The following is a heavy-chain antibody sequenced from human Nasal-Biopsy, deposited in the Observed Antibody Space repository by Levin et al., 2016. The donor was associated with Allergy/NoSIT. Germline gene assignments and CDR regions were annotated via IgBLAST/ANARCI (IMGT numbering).Heavy chain of an antibody. J-gene: IGHJ4*02. D-gene: IGHD2/OR15-2a*01. V-gene: IGHV3-15*01. Sequence: GESLKISCAASGFGFSNTRMNWVRQAPGKGLEWVGRIRTNDEGGATDYAAPVKDRFTLSRDDSKDTLYLQMNSLKTEDTAVYYCTTEVHTGAFYVGYYFDSWGQGALVTVSS. CDR3: TTEVHTGAFYVGYYFDS. CDR1: GFGFSNTR. CDR2: IRTNDEGGAT.